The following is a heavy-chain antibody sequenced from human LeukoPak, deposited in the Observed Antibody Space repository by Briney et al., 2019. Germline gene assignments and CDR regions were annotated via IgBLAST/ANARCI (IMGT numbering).Heavy chain of an antibody. D-gene: IGHD1-26*01. CDR1: GFTVSSNY. CDR2: IYSDGST. V-gene: IGHV3-53*01. J-gene: IGHJ4*02. Sequence: GGSLRLSCAASGFTVSSNYMSWVRQAPGKGLEWVSVIYSDGSTYYADSVKGRFTISRDNSKNTLYLQMNSLRAEDTAVYYCAKVTSGSYSYWGQGTLVTVSS. CDR3: AKVTSGSYSY.